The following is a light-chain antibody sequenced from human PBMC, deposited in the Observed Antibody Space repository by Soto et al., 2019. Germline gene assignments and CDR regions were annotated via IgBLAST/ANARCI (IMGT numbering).Light chain of an antibody. V-gene: IGLV1-44*01. CDR2: SNN. CDR1: SSNIGSNT. CDR3: AAWDDSLNGQGV. J-gene: IGLJ2*01. Sequence: QSVLTQPPSASGTPVQRVTISCSGSSSNIGSNTVNWYQQLPGTAPKLLIYSNNQRPSGVPDRFSGSKSGTSASLAISGLKSEDEADYYCAAWDDSLNGQGVFGGGTKLTVL.